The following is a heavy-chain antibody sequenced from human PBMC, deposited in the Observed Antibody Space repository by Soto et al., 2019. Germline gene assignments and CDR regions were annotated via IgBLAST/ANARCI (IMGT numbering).Heavy chain of an antibody. D-gene: IGHD3-10*01. V-gene: IGHV3-48*03. CDR1: GFTFSRFE. CDR3: TRAAWFPYLSFY. CDR2: ISSSGSTA. J-gene: IGHJ4*02. Sequence: GGSLRLSCAASGFTFSRFELHWVRQAPGKGLEWISYISSSGSTAYYASPVEGRFTISRDNANNSVYLQMDSLRAEDTALYYCTRAAWFPYLSFYWGQGALVTVSS.